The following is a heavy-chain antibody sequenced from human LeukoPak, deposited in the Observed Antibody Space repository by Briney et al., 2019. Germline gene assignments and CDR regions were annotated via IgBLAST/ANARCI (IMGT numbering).Heavy chain of an antibody. CDR2: ISSNGGST. D-gene: IGHD3-9*01. J-gene: IGHJ6*02. CDR1: GFTFSSYA. V-gene: IGHV3-64*01. Sequence: GGSLRLSCAASGFTFSSYAMHWVRQAPGKGLEYVSAISSNGGSTYYANSVKGRFTISRDNSKNTLYLQMDSLRAEDTAVYYCASRGAVLTGYPPYYYYGMDVWGQGTTVTVSS. CDR3: ASRGAVLTGYPPYYYYGMDV.